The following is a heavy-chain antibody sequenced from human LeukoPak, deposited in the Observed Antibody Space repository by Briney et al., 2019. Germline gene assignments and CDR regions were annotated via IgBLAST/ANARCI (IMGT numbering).Heavy chain of an antibody. V-gene: IGHV3-21*05. Sequence: GGSLRLSCAASGFAFSDYSLNWVRQAPGKGLEWVANTRGSGSGMGSGNYYADSVKGRFTISRDNAKSSLYLQMNSLRAEDTAFYYCARDDNWGFDYWGQGALVTVSS. CDR1: GFAFSDYS. CDR3: ARDDNWGFDY. CDR2: TRGSGSGM. D-gene: IGHD7-27*01. J-gene: IGHJ4*02.